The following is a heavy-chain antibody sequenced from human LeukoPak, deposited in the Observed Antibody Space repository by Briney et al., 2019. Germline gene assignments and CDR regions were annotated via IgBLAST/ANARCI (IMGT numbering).Heavy chain of an antibody. CDR3: AKHAYPGTTAPFGF. Sequence: PSGTLSLTCAVSGASINNNNYYWGWIRQPPGKVLQWIGSISYTGTTYYNPSLESRVTISVDTSKSQFSLNLTSATAADTAFYYCAKHAYPGTTAPFGFWGQGTLVTVSS. V-gene: IGHV4-39*01. D-gene: IGHD1-1*01. J-gene: IGHJ4*02. CDR2: ISYTGTT. CDR1: GASINNNNYY.